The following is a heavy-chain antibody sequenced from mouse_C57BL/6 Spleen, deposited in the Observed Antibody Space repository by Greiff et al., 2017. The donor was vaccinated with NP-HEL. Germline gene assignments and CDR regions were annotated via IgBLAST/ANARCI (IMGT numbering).Heavy chain of an antibody. Sequence: EVQLQQSGPELVKPGASVKISCKASGYTFTDYYMNWVKQSHGKSLEWIGDINPNNGGTSYNQKFKGKATLTVDKSSSTAYMELRSLTSEDSAVYYCAAIEGYAMDYWGQGTSVTVSS. CDR3: AAIEGYAMDY. CDR1: GYTFTDYY. J-gene: IGHJ4*01. V-gene: IGHV1-26*01. CDR2: INPNNGGT.